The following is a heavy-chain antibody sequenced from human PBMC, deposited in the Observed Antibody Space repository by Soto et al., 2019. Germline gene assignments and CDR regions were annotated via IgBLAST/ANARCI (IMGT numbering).Heavy chain of an antibody. V-gene: IGHV6-1*01. D-gene: IGHD3-10*01. CDR3: TGITWFRGMDV. CDR1: GGSFSSNSAA. J-gene: IGHJ6*02. Sequence: SQTLSLTCAISGGSFSSNSAACNGIRQSPSRGLEWLGRTYYKANWNNDYALSVKSRITINPDTSKNQFSLHLYSVTPEDTAVYYCTGITWFRGMDVWGQGTPVTVSS. CDR2: TYYKANWNN.